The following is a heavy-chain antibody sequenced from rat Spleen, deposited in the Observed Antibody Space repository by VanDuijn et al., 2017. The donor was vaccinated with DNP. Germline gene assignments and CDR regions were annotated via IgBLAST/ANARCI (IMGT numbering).Heavy chain of an antibody. V-gene: IGHV5-25*01. CDR3: ARHGRRVFDY. CDR2: INNSGGSI. Sequence: EVQLVESGGGLVQPGRSMKLSCAASGFTFNNYGMAWVRQAPTKGLEWVAYINNSGGSIFYRDSVKGRFTISRDNAESTLYLQMNSLRSEDMATYFCARHGRRVFDYWGQGVMVTVSS. D-gene: IGHD1-11*01. CDR1: GFTFNNYG. J-gene: IGHJ2*01.